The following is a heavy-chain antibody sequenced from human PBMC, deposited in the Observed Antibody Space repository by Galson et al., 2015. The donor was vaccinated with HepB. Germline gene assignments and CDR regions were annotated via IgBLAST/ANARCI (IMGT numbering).Heavy chain of an antibody. Sequence: SLRLSCAASGFTFSSYGMHWVRQAPGKGLEWVAVIWYDGSNKYYADSVKGRFTISRDNSKNTLYLQMNSLRAEDTAVYCCAREVQVVRGVIHNWFDPWGQGTLVTASS. CDR2: IWYDGSNK. V-gene: IGHV3-33*08. J-gene: IGHJ5*02. CDR3: AREVQVVRGVIHNWFDP. D-gene: IGHD3-10*01. CDR1: GFTFSSYG.